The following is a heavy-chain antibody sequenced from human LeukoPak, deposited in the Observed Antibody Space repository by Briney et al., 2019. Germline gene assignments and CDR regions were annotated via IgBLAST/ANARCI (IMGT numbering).Heavy chain of an antibody. CDR1: GYTFTSYG. J-gene: IGHJ6*03. CDR2: ISTYNGNT. V-gene: IGHV1-18*01. CDR3: AIVVVAAFDMDV. D-gene: IGHD2-15*01. Sequence: GASVKVSCKASGYTFTSYGISWVRQVPGQGREWMGWISTYNGNTNYAQKLQGRVTMTIDTSTSTAYMELRSLRSDDTAVYYCAIVVVAAFDMDVWGKGTTVTVSS.